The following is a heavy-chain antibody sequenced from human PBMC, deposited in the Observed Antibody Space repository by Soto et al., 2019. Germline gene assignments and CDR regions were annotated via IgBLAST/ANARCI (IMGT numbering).Heavy chain of an antibody. D-gene: IGHD3-3*01. Sequence: QVQLQESGPGLVKPSQTLSLTCTVSGGSISSGGYYWSWIRQHPGKVLEWIGYIYYSGSTYYNPSLNSRVNISVATSKTQCSLKLSSVTAADTAVYYCARDRLRHYDFLDVWGQGTTVTVSS. CDR2: IYYSGST. CDR3: ARDRLRHYDFLDV. V-gene: IGHV4-31*03. CDR1: GGSISSGGYY. J-gene: IGHJ6*02.